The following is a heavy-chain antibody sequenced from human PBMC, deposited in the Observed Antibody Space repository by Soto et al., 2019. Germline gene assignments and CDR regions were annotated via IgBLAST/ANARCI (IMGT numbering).Heavy chain of an antibody. J-gene: IGHJ4*02. CDR3: TRGPRASSTGTGAH. Sequence: PVGSLRLSCAASGFTFTTYWMHWVCQVPGKGLVWVSRINGDGSSTTYADSVKGRFTISRDNAKNTLYLQMNSLRAEDTAVYYCTRGPRASSTGTGAHWGQGTLVTVSS. CDR1: GFTFTTYW. V-gene: IGHV3-74*01. D-gene: IGHD1-1*01. CDR2: INGDGSST.